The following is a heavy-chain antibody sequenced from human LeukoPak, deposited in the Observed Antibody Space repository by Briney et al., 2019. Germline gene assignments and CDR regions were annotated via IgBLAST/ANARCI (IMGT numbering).Heavy chain of an antibody. J-gene: IGHJ4*02. CDR2: INHSGST. CDR3: ARGGRWLQFLFNY. V-gene: IGHV4-34*01. Sequence: PSETLSLTCTVSGGSIITTYYWSWIRQPPGKGLEWIGEINHSGSTNYNPSLKSRVTISVDTSKNQYSLKLSSVTAADTAVYYCARGGRWLQFLFNYWGQGTLVTVSS. CDR1: GGSIITTYY. D-gene: IGHD5-24*01.